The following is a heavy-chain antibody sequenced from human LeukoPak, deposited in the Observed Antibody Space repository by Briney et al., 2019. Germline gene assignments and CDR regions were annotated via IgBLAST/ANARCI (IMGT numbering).Heavy chain of an antibody. J-gene: IGHJ4*02. D-gene: IGHD3-10*01. CDR3: ARDRTMVRGVIAY. V-gene: IGHV1-46*01. Sequence: ASVKVSCKAFGYTFTSNYMHWVRQAPGQGLEWMGVISPSGGSTTYAQKFQGRVTLTRDMSTSTDYLELSSLRSEDTAVYYCARDRTMVRGVIAYWGQGTLVTVSS. CDR2: ISPSGGST. CDR1: GYTFTSNY.